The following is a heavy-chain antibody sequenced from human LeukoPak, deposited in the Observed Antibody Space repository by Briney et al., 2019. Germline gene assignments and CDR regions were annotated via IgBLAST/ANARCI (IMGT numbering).Heavy chain of an antibody. Sequence: PGGSLRLSCAASGFTFSNYAMSWVRQAPGKGLEWVSGISGSGGTTNYADSAKGRFAISRDNFKNTLYLHMNSLRAEDTAVYYCAKAEDNSGRALYYYYYALDVWGQGTTVTVSS. V-gene: IGHV3-23*01. J-gene: IGHJ6*02. CDR1: GFTFSNYA. CDR3: AKAEDNSGRALYYYYYALDV. D-gene: IGHD6-19*01. CDR2: ISGSGGTT.